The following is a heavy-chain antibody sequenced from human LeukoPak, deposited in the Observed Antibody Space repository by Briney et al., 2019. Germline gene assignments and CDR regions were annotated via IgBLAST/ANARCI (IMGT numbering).Heavy chain of an antibody. CDR2: ISSSSSTI. D-gene: IGHD3-9*01. CDR1: GFTFSSYS. Sequence: GGSLRLSCAASGFTFSSYSMSCVRQAPGEGLGWVSYISSSSSTIYYAYSVKGRFTISRENAHNSLYLKMNSLTAEDTAVYYCARDHLYDILTGYYPGNNWFDPWGQGTLVTVSS. CDR3: ARDHLYDILTGYYPGNNWFDP. J-gene: IGHJ5*02. V-gene: IGHV3-48*04.